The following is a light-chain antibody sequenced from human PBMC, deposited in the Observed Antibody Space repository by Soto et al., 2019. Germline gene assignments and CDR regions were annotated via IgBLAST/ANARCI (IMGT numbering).Light chain of an antibody. J-gene: IGKJ1*01. CDR1: QSVGIQ. CDR3: HHRHCWPAT. V-gene: IGKV3-11*01. CDR2: DAS. Sequence: EIVLTQSPATLSLSPGERATLSCRASQSVGIQLAWYQQKPGQTPRLLIYDASNRATGIPARFSGSGTGTDFPITITSLEPDDFADYYWHHRHCWPATFGQGTKVEFK.